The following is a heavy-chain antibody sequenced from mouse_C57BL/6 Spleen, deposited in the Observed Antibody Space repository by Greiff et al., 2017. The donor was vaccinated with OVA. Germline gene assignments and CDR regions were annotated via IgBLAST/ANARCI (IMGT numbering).Heavy chain of an antibody. J-gene: IGHJ2*01. CDR2: INPYNGGT. CDR1: GYTFTDYY. CDR3: ARSSDERYYFEC. Sequence: EVKLMESGPVLVKPGASVKMSCKASGYTFTDYYMNWVKQSHGKSLEWIGVINPYNGGTSYNQKFKGKATLTVDKSSSTAYLELNSLTSEDSAVYYCARSSDERYYFECWGQGTTLTVAS. V-gene: IGHV1-19*01.